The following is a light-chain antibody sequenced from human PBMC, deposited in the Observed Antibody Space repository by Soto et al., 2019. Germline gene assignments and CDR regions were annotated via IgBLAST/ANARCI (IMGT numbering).Light chain of an antibody. V-gene: IGLV8-61*01. J-gene: IGLJ2*01. Sequence: QTVVTQEPSFSVSPGGTVTLTCGLSSGSVSTSYYPSWYQQTPGQAPRTLIYSTNTRSSGVPDRFPGSILGNKAALTITGAQADDESDYYCVLYMGSGKGRVFGGGTKLTVL. CDR1: SGSVSTSYY. CDR2: STN. CDR3: VLYMGSGKGRV.